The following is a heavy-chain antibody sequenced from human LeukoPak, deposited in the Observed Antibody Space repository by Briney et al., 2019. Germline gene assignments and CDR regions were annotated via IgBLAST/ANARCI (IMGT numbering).Heavy chain of an antibody. CDR3: AKDHPPIYCSGGSCYSDDY. J-gene: IGHJ4*02. CDR1: GFTFSSYA. CDR2: ISGSGGST. D-gene: IGHD2-15*01. Sequence: PGGSLRLSCAASGFTFSSYAMSWVRQAPGKGLEWVSAISGSGGSTYYAGSVKGRFTISRDNSKNTLYLQMNSLRAEDTAVYYCAKDHPPIYCSGGSCYSDDYWGQGTLVTVSS. V-gene: IGHV3-23*01.